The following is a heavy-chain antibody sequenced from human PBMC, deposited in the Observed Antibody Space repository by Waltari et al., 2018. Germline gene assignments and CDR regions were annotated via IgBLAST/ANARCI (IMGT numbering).Heavy chain of an antibody. D-gene: IGHD5-12*01. J-gene: IGHJ4*02. CDR1: GGYISSHY. V-gene: IGHV4-59*11. CDR3: ARSGYDSSFDY. CDR2: IYYSGST. Sequence: QVQLQESGPGLVKPSETLSLTCTVSGGYISSHYWSWIRQPPGKGLEWIGYIYYSGSTNYNPSLKSRVTISVDTSKNQFSLKLSSVTAADTAVYYCARSGYDSSFDYWGQGTLVTVSS.